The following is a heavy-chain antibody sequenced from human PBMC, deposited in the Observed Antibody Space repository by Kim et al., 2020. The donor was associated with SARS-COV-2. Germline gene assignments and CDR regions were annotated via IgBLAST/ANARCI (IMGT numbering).Heavy chain of an antibody. CDR2: VYSSGST. Sequence: SETLSLTCSVSGDSVSSGGYYLSWIRQPPGKGLEWIGYVYSSGSTNYNPSLKSRVAISVDTAKNHASLKLSSVTAADTAIYYCARGTYASWFDPWGQGTL. D-gene: IGHD3-10*01. J-gene: IGHJ5*02. V-gene: IGHV4-61*03. CDR3: ARGTYASWFDP. CDR1: GDSVSSGGYY.